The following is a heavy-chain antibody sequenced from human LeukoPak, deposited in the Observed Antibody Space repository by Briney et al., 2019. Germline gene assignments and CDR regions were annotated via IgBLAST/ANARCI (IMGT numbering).Heavy chain of an antibody. D-gene: IGHD6-19*01. CDR1: GFTFSSYA. J-gene: IGHJ4*02. V-gene: IGHV3-23*01. CDR2: ISGSGGST. CDR3: AKDHSSGWYGPVFDY. Sequence: GGSLRLSCAASGFTFSSYAMSWVRQAPGKGLEWVSAISGSGGSTYYADSVKGRFTISRDNSKNTLYLQMNSLRAEDTAVYYCAKDHSSGWYGPVFDYWGQGTLVTVSS.